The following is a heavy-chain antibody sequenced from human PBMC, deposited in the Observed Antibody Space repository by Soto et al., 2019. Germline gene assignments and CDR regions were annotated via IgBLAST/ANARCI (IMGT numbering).Heavy chain of an antibody. Sequence: EVQLVVSGGGLVQPGRSLRLSCAASGFTFDDYAMRWVRQAPGKGLEWVSGISWNSGSIGYADSVKGRFTISRDNAKNSLYLQMNSLRAEDTALYYCAKGTGGSGKGNWFDPWGQGTLVTVSS. CDR2: ISWNSGSI. J-gene: IGHJ5*02. V-gene: IGHV3-9*01. CDR1: GFTFDDYA. CDR3: AKGTGGSGKGNWFDP. D-gene: IGHD3-10*01.